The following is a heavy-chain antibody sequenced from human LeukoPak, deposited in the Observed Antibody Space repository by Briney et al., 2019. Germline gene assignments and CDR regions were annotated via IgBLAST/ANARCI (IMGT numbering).Heavy chain of an antibody. J-gene: IGHJ4*02. CDR1: AASISNYY. Sequence: SETLSLTCAVSAASISNYYWSWIRQAPGKGLEWIGYISTSGSTNYNPSLKSRVSISLDTSENRFSLNLNFVTAADAAVYYCASPRSGYRYTFDYWGQGALVTVSS. V-gene: IGHV4-4*09. CDR2: ISTSGST. CDR3: ASPRSGYRYTFDY. D-gene: IGHD3-22*01.